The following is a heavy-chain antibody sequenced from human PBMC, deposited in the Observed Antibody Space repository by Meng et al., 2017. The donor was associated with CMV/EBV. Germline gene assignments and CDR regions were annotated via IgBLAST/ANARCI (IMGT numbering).Heavy chain of an antibody. CDR3: ARDYSIGTPYYFEY. Sequence: SGFTFSSFTMNWVRRAPGKGLEWVASISSDSTYIYYAGSLKGRFTIPRDNAQTSLFLQMDSLRAEDTAIYYCARDYSIGTPYYFEYWGQGTLVTVSS. D-gene: IGHD3-22*01. J-gene: IGHJ4*02. V-gene: IGHV3-21*01. CDR2: ISSDSTYI. CDR1: GFTFSSFT.